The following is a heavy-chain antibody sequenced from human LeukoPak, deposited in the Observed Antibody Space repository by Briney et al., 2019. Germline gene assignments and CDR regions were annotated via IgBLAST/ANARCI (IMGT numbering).Heavy chain of an antibody. CDR3: ARVSPHLRPRDAFDI. Sequence: SETLSLTCAVYGGSFSGYYWSWIRQPPGKGLEWIGEINHSGSTNYNPSLKSRVTISVDTSKNQFSLKLSSVTAADTAVYYCARVSPHLRPRDAFDIWGQGTMVTVSS. V-gene: IGHV4-34*01. J-gene: IGHJ3*02. CDR1: GGSFSGYY. CDR2: INHSGST.